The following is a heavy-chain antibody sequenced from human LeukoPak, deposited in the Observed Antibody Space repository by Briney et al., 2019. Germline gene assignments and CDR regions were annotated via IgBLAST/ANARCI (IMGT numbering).Heavy chain of an antibody. CDR3: ARDPYYYMDV. CDR1: GFTFNSYS. J-gene: IGHJ6*03. V-gene: IGHV3-21*06. CDR2: ISFGGNYI. Sequence: GGSLRLSCEPSGFTFNSYSMNWVRQAPGKGLEWVSSISFGGNYIFYADSERGRFTISKDNAKNSLYLQMNSLRAEDTAVYYCARDPYYYMDVWGKGTTVTVSS.